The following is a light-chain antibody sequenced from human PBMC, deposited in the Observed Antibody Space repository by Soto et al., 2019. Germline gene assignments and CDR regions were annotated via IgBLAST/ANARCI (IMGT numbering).Light chain of an antibody. CDR1: QSISIY. V-gene: IGKV1-5*03. J-gene: IGKJ1*01. CDR3: QQYNTYLGT. CDR2: EAS. Sequence: PYSPAAFVGGTDTITSLSSQSISIYLAWYQQIPGKAPKLLIYEASSLESGVPSRFSGSGSGTEFTLTISSLQPDDFATYYCQQYNTYLGTFGQGTKVDI.